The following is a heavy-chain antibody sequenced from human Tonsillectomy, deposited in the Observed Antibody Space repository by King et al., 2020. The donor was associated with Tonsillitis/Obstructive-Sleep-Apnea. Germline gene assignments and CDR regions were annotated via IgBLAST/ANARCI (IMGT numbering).Heavy chain of an antibody. V-gene: IGHV3-48*02. CDR2: ISSICRTI. Sequence: VQLVESGGGLVHPGGSLRLSCAASGFTFSSYSMNWVRQAPGKGLEWVSLISSICRTIYYADSVKGRFTITRDNAKNSVYLQMNNLGDEETAVYYCGRNASYWGQGTLVTVSS. CDR3: GRNASY. CDR1: GFTFSSYS. J-gene: IGHJ4*02.